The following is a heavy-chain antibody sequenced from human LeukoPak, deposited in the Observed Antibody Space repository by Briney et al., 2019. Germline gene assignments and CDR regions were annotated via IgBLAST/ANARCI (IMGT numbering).Heavy chain of an antibody. Sequence: GGSLRLSCAASGFTFSSYAMSWVRQAPGKGLEWVAAISGGGRSTYYADSVKGRFTISRDNSKNTLYLQMNSLRAEDTAVYYCAKDRDLAAAGTPLLDYWGQGTLVTVSP. CDR2: ISGGGRST. CDR1: GFTFSSYA. CDR3: AKDRDLAAAGTPLLDY. D-gene: IGHD6-13*01. J-gene: IGHJ4*02. V-gene: IGHV3-23*01.